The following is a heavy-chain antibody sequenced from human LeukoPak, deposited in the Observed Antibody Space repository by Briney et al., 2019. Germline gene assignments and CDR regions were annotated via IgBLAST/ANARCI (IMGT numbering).Heavy chain of an antibody. D-gene: IGHD4-17*01. Sequence: SETLSLTCTVSGGSVSSGSYYWSWIRQPPGKGLEWIGYIYYSGSTNYNPSLKSRVTISVDTSKNQFSLKLSSVTAADTAVYYCAGVGKDYGDVFDYWGQGTLVTVSS. CDR2: IYYSGST. CDR3: AGVGKDYGDVFDY. J-gene: IGHJ4*02. V-gene: IGHV4-61*01. CDR1: GGSVSSGSYY.